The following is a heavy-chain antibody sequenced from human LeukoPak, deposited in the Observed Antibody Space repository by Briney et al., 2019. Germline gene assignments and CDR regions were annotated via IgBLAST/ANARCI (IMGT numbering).Heavy chain of an antibody. CDR2: ISSSSSTI. CDR1: GFTFSSYS. CDR3: AREVVVAATDWFDP. Sequence: QPGGSLRLSCAASGFTFSSYSMNWVRQAPGKGLEWVSYISSSSSTIYYADSVKARFTISRDNAKNSLYLQMNSLRDEDTAVYYCAREVVVAATDWFDPWGQGTLVTVSS. J-gene: IGHJ5*02. V-gene: IGHV3-48*02. D-gene: IGHD2-15*01.